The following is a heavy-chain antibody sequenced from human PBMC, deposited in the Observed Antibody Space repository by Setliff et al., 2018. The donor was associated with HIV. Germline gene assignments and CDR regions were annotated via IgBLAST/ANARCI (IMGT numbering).Heavy chain of an antibody. D-gene: IGHD3-22*01. CDR3: ARGPGHDSSGYYYDYYYMDV. V-gene: IGHV4-4*08. CDR2: IYTSGST. Sequence: SETLSLTCTVSGGSISSYYWSWIRQPPGKGLEWIGYIYTSGSTNYNPSLKSRVTISVDTPKNQFSLKLSSVTAADTAVYYCARGPGHDSSGYYYDYYYMDVWGKGTTVTVSS. CDR1: GGSISSYY. J-gene: IGHJ6*03.